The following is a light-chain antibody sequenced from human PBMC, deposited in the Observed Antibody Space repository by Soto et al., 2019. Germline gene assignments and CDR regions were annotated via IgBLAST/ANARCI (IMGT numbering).Light chain of an antibody. Sequence: QSALTQPASVSGSPGQSVTISCTGTSSDVGGYNYVSWYQQHPGKAPKLMIYEVNNRPSGVSTRFSGAKSGNTASLTISGLQAEDEADYYCSSYTSSSALEGFGAGTKLTVL. V-gene: IGLV2-14*01. CDR2: EVN. J-gene: IGLJ1*01. CDR1: SSDVGGYNY. CDR3: SSYTSSSALEG.